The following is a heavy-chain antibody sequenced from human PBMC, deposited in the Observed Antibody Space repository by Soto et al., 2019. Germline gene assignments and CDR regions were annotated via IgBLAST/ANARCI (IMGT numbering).Heavy chain of an antibody. J-gene: IGHJ4*02. CDR2: ITGSGDSGSTT. CDR3: ATDQWDY. V-gene: IGHV3-23*01. Sequence: EVQLLESGGGLVQPGGSLRLSCAASGFTFNIYAMSWVRQAPGKGLEWVSGITGSGDSGSTTYYADSVKGRFTISRDKSKNTLYLQMNSLRAEDTAVYYCATDQWDYWGQGTLVTVSS. D-gene: IGHD2-8*01. CDR1: GFTFNIYA.